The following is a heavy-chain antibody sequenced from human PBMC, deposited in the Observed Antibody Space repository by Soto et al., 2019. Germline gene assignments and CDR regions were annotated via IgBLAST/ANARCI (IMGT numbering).Heavy chain of an antibody. D-gene: IGHD3-3*01. J-gene: IGHJ3*02. Sequence: ASVKVSCKASGYTFTSYDINWVRQATGQGLEWMGWMNPNSGNTGYAQKFQGRVTMTRNTSISTAYMELSSLRSEDTAVYYCARGHKIFGVVIRVDDAFDIWGQGTMVTVSS. CDR3: ARGHKIFGVVIRVDDAFDI. V-gene: IGHV1-8*01. CDR1: GYTFTSYD. CDR2: MNPNSGNT.